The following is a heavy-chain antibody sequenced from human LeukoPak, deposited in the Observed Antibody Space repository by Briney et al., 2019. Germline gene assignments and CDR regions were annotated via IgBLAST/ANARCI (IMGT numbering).Heavy chain of an antibody. D-gene: IGHD3-16*01. Sequence: PGGSLRLSCVASGISISDHYMDWVRQAPGKGLEWVGRSRNKVKSYTTEYAASVKGRFTISRDDSKNSLYLQMSSLKTEDTAVYYCARGGGGEPLDYWGQGTLVTVSS. CDR2: SRNKVKSYTT. V-gene: IGHV3-72*01. CDR1: GISISDHY. J-gene: IGHJ4*02. CDR3: ARGGGGEPLDY.